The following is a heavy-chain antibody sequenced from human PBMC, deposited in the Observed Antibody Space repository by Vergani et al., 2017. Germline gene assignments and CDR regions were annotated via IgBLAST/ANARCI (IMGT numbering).Heavy chain of an antibody. D-gene: IGHD6-13*01. V-gene: IGHV1-2*02. CDR3: ARGGLGIAAAGDAFDI. Sequence: QVQLVQSGAEVKKPGASVKVSCKASGYTFTGYYMHWVRQAPGKGLEWMGWINPNSGGTNYAQKFQGRVTMTRDTSISTAYMELSRLRSDDTAVYYCARGGLGIAAAGDAFDIWGQGTMVTVSS. CDR2: INPNSGGT. CDR1: GYTFTGYY. J-gene: IGHJ3*02.